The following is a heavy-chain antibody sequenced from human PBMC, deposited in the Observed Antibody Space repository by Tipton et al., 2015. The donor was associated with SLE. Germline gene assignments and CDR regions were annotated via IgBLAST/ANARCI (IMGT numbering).Heavy chain of an antibody. CDR3: ARGVAIYWITYYDYYMDV. D-gene: IGHD2-2*03. CDR1: GNSISSGNHY. CDR2: INHSGRI. Sequence: TLSLTCTVSGNSISSGNHYWGWVRQPPGKGLEWIGDINHSGRIDYNPSLKSRVTISEATSTNQFSLTLTSVTAADTGVYYCARGVAIYWITYYDYYMDVWGKGTTVTVSS. J-gene: IGHJ6*03. V-gene: IGHV4-39*07.